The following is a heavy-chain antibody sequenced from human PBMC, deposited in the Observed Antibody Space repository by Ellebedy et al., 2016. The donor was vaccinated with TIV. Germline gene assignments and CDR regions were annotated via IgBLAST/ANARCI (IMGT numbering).Heavy chain of an antibody. CDR1: GHTFTSDG. Sequence: ASVKVSCKASGHTFTSDGFGWVRQAPGQGHEWLGLINTYNGNTNYAKSFPGRVTMTTDTSTNTAYLDLRSLRPDDTAVYYCARGITGPVDLGYWGQGTLVTVSS. V-gene: IGHV1-18*04. J-gene: IGHJ4*02. D-gene: IGHD1-1*01. CDR2: INTYNGNT. CDR3: ARGITGPVDLGY.